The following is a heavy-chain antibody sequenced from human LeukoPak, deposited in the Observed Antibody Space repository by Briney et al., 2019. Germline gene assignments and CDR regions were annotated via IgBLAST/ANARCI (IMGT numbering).Heavy chain of an antibody. CDR2: IIPIFGTA. Sequence: SVKVSCKASGGTFSSYAISWVRQAPGQGLEWMGGIIPIFGTANYAQKFQGRVTITTDESTSTAYMELSSLRSEDTAVYYCARSGSYKTGAAFDIWGQGTMVTVSS. J-gene: IGHJ3*02. V-gene: IGHV1-69*05. CDR1: GGTFSSYA. CDR3: ARSGSYKTGAAFDI. D-gene: IGHD1-26*01.